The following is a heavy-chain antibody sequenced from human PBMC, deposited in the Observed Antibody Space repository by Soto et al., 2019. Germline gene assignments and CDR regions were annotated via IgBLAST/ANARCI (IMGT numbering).Heavy chain of an antibody. V-gene: IGHV1-18*01. J-gene: IGHJ4*02. Sequence: QVQLVQSGAEVKKPGASVKVSCKASGYTFTSYGISWVRQAPGQGLEWMGWISAYNGKTNYAQKLQGRVTMTTDTSTSTAYMELRSLRSDDTAVYYCARGPPSYYDSSGYYKYFDYWGQGTLVTVSS. CDR2: ISAYNGKT. CDR3: ARGPPSYYDSSGYYKYFDY. D-gene: IGHD3-22*01. CDR1: GYTFTSYG.